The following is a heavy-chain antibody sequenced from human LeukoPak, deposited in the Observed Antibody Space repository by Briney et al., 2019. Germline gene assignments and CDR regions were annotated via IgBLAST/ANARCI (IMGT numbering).Heavy chain of an antibody. CDR1: GGTFSSYA. CDR2: IIPIFGTA. Sequence: ASVKVSCKASGGTFSSYAISWVRQAPGQGLEWMGGIIPIFGTANYAQKFQGRVTITTDESTSTAYMELSSLRSEDTAVYYCARVSRSSVHPYYYYYYMDVWGKGTKVTVSS. CDR3: ARVSRSSVHPYYYYYYMDV. V-gene: IGHV1-69*05. D-gene: IGHD6-6*01. J-gene: IGHJ6*03.